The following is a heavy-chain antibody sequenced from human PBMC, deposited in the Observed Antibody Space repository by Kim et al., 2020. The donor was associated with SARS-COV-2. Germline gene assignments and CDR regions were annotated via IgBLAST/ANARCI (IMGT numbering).Heavy chain of an antibody. CDR2: ISSSSSYI. V-gene: IGHV3-21*01. CDR3: ARDSHSSWIFDY. D-gene: IGHD6-13*01. J-gene: IGHJ4*02. CDR1: GFTFSSYS. Sequence: GGSLRLSCAASGFTFSSYSMNWVRQAPGKGLEWVSSISSSSSYIYYADSVKGRFTISRDNAKNSLYLQMNSLRAEDTAVYYCARDSHSSWIFDYWGQGTLVTVSS.